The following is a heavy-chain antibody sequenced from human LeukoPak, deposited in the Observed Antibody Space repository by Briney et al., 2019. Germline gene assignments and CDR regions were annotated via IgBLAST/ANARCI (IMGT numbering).Heavy chain of an antibody. CDR1: GGSISIYY. CDR3: ARDDYDSSGYPYFDY. J-gene: IGHJ4*02. CDR2: IYYSGST. D-gene: IGHD3-22*01. V-gene: IGHV4-59*01. Sequence: SETLSLTCTVSGGSISIYYWSWIRQPPGKGLEWIGYIYYSGSTNYNPSLKSRVTISVDTSKNQFSLKLSSVTAADTAVYYCARDDYDSSGYPYFDYWGQGTLVTVSS.